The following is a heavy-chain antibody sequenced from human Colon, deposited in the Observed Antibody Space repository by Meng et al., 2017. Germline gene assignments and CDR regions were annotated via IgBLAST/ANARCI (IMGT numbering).Heavy chain of an antibody. CDR2: LSYSGNT. CDR3: AREWRHYYGAGSFDY. V-gene: IGHV4-30-4*01. J-gene: IGHJ4*02. CDR1: GGFLNSDDYY. Sequence: QVQLQESGPGLVKPSQAPSLPCTVSGGFLNSDDYYWSWIRQSPGGGLEWIGLLSYSGNTFYNPSLRSRVAISADTSKSQFSLYLRSVTAADTAVYYCAREWRHYYGAGSFDYWGQGALVTVSS. D-gene: IGHD3-10*01.